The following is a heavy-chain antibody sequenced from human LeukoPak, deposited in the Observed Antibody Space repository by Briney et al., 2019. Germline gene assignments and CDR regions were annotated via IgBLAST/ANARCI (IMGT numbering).Heavy chain of an antibody. Sequence: ASVTVSFTASGYTFTSYAMHWVRQAPGQRLEWMGWINAGNGNTKYSQKFQGRVTITRDTSASTAYMELSSLRSEDTAVYYCARQQQWLATNWFDPWGQGTLVTVSS. J-gene: IGHJ5*02. D-gene: IGHD6-19*01. CDR1: GYTFTSYA. CDR3: ARQQQWLATNWFDP. CDR2: INAGNGNT. V-gene: IGHV1-3*01.